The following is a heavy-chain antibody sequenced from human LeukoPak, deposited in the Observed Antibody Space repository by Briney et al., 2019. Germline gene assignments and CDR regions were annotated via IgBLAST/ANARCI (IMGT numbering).Heavy chain of an antibody. D-gene: IGHD1-1*01. V-gene: IGHV3-7*01. CDR1: GFTFSTYG. J-gene: IGHJ1*01. CDR3: AEGTTG. Sequence: GGSLRLSCAASGFTFSTYGMHWVRQAPGKGLEWVANINQDGSGKYYVDSVKGRFTISRDNAKNSLYLQMNSLRSEDTAIYYCAEGTTGWGQGTLVTVSS. CDR2: INQDGSGK.